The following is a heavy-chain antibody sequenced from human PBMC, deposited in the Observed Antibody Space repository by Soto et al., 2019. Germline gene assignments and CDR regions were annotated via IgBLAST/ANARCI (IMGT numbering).Heavy chain of an antibody. CDR2: INAGNGNT. CDR1: GYTFTSYA. D-gene: IGHD1-20*01. Sequence: AASVKVSCKASGYTFTSYAMHWVRQAPGQRLEWMGWINAGNGNTKYSQKFQGRVTITRDTSASTAYMELSSLGSEDMAVYYCAREPITGIIYWGQGTLVTVSS. V-gene: IGHV1-3*01. J-gene: IGHJ4*02. CDR3: AREPITGIIY.